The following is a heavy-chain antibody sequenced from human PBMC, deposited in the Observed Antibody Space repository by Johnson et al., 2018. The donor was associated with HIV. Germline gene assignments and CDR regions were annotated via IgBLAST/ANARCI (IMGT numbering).Heavy chain of an antibody. D-gene: IGHD1-26*01. Sequence: VQLVESGGGVVQPGRSLRLSCAASGFTFSSYGMHWVRQAPGKGLEWVAVISYDGSNKYYADSVKGRFTISRDNSKNTLYRQMNSLRAEDTAVYHCAREGAWEVRPGAFDIWGQGTTVTVSS. CDR2: ISYDGSNK. CDR3: AREGAWEVRPGAFDI. J-gene: IGHJ3*02. CDR1: GFTFSSYG. V-gene: IGHV3-30*03.